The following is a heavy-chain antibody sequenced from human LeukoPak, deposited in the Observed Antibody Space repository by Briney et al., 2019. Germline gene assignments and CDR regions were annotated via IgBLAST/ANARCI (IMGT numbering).Heavy chain of an antibody. V-gene: IGHV4-31*03. J-gene: IGHJ3*02. D-gene: IGHD2-2*01. CDR1: GGSISSGGYY. CDR2: IYYSGST. CDR3: ARFGDIVVVPAAPDAFDI. Sequence: SQTLSLTCTVSGGSISSGGYYWSWIRQHPGKGLEWIGYIYYSGSTYYNPSLKSRVTISVDTSKNQFSLKLSSVTAADTAVYYCARFGDIVVVPAAPDAFDIWGQGTMVTVSS.